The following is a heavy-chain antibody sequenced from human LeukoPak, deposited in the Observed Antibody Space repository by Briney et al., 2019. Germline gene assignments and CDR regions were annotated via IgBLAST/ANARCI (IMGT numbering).Heavy chain of an antibody. D-gene: IGHD3-10*01. CDR1: GFTFSSYW. CDR2: INSDGSSA. V-gene: IGHV3-74*01. Sequence: GGSLRLSCAASGFTFSSYWMHWVRQAPGKGLVWVSRINSDGSSASYADSVKGRFTISRDNAKNTLYLQMNSLRAEDTAVYYCARRAYTSGSSLHHFDYWGQGTLVTVPS. CDR3: ARRAYTSGSSLHHFDY. J-gene: IGHJ4*02.